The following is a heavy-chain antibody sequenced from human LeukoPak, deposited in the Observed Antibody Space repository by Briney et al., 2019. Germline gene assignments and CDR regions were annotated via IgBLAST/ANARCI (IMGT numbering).Heavy chain of an antibody. CDR3: ARDMERDYYDSSGYYPDAFDI. CDR1: GGSISSGSYY. J-gene: IGHJ3*02. V-gene: IGHV4-61*02. CDR2: IYTSGST. Sequence: PSQTLSLTCTVPGGSISSGSYYWSWIRQPAGKGLEWIGRIYTSGSTNYNPSLKSRVTISVDTSKNQFSLKLSSVTAADTAVYYCARDMERDYYDSSGYYPDAFDIWGQGTMVTVSS. D-gene: IGHD3-22*01.